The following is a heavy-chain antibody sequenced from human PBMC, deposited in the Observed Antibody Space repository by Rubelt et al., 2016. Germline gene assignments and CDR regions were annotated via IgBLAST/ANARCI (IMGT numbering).Heavy chain of an antibody. J-gene: IGHJ4*02. Sequence: QLQLQESGPGLVKPSETLSLTCTVSGGSISSSSYYWGWIRQPPGKGLEWIGSIYYSGSTYYNPSLKGRVTISVDTSKKQCSLRLSSVTAADTAVYYCARQVRVLYYSDYWGQGTLVTVSS. CDR3: ARQVRVLYYSDY. CDR1: GGSISSSSYY. V-gene: IGHV4-39*01. CDR2: IYYSGST.